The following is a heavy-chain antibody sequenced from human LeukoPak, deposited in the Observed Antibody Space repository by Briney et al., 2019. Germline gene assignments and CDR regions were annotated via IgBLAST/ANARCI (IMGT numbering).Heavy chain of an antibody. D-gene: IGHD1-26*01. CDR3: ARRRIVGATNWFDP. CDR2: INHSGST. CDR1: GGSFSGYY. J-gene: IGHJ5*02. V-gene: IGHV4-34*01. Sequence: SETLSLTCAVYGGSFSGYYWSWIRQPPGKGLEWIGEINHSGSTNYNPSLKSQVTISVDTSKNQFSLKLSSVTAADTAVYYCARRRIVGATNWFDPWGQGTLVTVSS.